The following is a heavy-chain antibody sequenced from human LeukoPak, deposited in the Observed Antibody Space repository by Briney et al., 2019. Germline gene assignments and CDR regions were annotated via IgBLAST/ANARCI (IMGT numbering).Heavy chain of an antibody. CDR1: GFTFSTYA. CDR2: LSGSGVST. J-gene: IGHJ4*02. CDR3: AKVLGIAVAGKVDY. V-gene: IGHV3-23*01. Sequence: GGSLRLSCAASGFTFSTYAMSWVRQAPGKGLEWVSSLSGSGVSTYYADSVKGRFTISRDNSKNTLYLQMNSLRHEDTAVYYCAKVLGIAVAGKVDYWGQGTLVTVSS. D-gene: IGHD6-19*01.